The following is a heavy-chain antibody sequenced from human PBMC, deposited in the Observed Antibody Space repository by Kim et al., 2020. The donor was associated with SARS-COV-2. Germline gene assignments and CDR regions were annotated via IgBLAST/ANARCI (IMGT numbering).Heavy chain of an antibody. J-gene: IGHJ4*02. CDR3: ARVQDSSGWGIIDY. D-gene: IGHD6-19*01. Sequence: NPSLKSRVTIAVDASKNQFSLKRSSVTAADTAVYYCARVQDSSGWGIIDYWGQGTLVTVSS. V-gene: IGHV4-39*01.